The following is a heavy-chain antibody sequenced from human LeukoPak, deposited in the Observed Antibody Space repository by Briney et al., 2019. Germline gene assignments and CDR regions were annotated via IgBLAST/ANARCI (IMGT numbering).Heavy chain of an antibody. CDR2: INHSGST. V-gene: IGHV4-34*01. J-gene: IGHJ4*02. Sequence: GSLRLSCAASEFTFSSYNMNWVRQPPGKGLEWIGEINHSGSTNYNPSLKSRVTISVDTSKNQFSLKLSSVTAADTAVYYCARVGLWLRYWGQGTLVTVSS. D-gene: IGHD5-18*01. CDR3: ARVGLWLRY. CDR1: EFTFSSYN.